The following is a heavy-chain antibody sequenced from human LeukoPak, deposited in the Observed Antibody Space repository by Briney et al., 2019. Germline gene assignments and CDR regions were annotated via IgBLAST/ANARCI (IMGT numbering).Heavy chain of an antibody. CDR2: INHSGST. Sequence: SETLSLTCTVSGGSISSSSYYWSWIRQPPGKGLEWIGEINHSGSTNYNPSLKSRVTISVDTSKNQFSLKLSSVTAADTAVYYCARGYGPGDYWGQGTLVTVSS. CDR1: GGSISSSSYY. D-gene: IGHD3-16*01. CDR3: ARGYGPGDY. V-gene: IGHV4-39*07. J-gene: IGHJ4*02.